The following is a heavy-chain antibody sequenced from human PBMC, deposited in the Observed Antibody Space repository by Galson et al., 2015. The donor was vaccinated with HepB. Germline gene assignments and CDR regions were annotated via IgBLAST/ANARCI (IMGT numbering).Heavy chain of an antibody. V-gene: IGHV3-13*01. J-gene: IGHJ3*02. CDR3: ARGGYHGSGSYRGFDI. D-gene: IGHD3-10*01. CDR1: GFTFSSYA. CDR2: IGTAGDT. Sequence: SLRLSCAASGFTFSSYAMHWVRQPPGKGLEWVSAIGTAGDTYYPGSVKGRFTLSREDAKKSLYLQMNSLRAGDTAVYYCARGGYHGSGSYRGFDIWGQGTMVTVSS.